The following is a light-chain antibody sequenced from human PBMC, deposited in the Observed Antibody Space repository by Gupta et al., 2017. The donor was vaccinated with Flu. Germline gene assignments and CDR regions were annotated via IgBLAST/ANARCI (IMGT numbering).Light chain of an antibody. CDR3: ETWDSNPCV. V-gene: IGLV4-60*03. CDR1: SGHSIYT. J-gene: IGLJ3*02. CDR2: LECSVSN. Sequence: SGHSIYTIACHQQQPGKAPRYLMKLECSVSNNKGSVAPDLFSCTSSSADRYLTISNLRSEDEAYYYCETWDSNPCVFGGGTKLTVL.